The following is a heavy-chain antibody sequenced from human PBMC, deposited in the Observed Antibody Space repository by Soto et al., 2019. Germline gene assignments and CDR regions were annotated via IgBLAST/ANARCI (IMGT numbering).Heavy chain of an antibody. CDR1: GFSFSSDE. J-gene: IGHJ4*02. CDR3: ARVGVVAYCVWGCPDY. D-gene: IGHD3-16*01. CDR2: ISSSGGTK. Sequence: EVQVMESGGGLVQPGGSLRLSCAASGFSFSSDEMNWVRQAPGKGPEWVAYISSSGGTKYYADSVRGRFTISRDNAKNSLYLQMNSLRAEDTAVYYCARVGVVAYCVWGCPDYWGQGTLVTVSS. V-gene: IGHV3-48*03.